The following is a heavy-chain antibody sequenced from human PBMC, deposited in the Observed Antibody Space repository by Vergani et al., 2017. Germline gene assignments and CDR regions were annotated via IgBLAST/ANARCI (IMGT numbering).Heavy chain of an antibody. CDR2: IDPSDSYT. D-gene: IGHD6-19*01. CDR1: GYSFTSYW. CDR3: ARQVAVAGKWWGPYYYYGMDV. Sequence: EVQVVQSGAEVKKPGESLKISCKGSGYSFTSYWISWVRQMPGKGLEWMGRIDPSDSYTNYSPSFQGHVTISADKSISTAYLQWSSLKASDTAMYYCARQVAVAGKWWGPYYYYGMDVWGQGTTVTVSS. J-gene: IGHJ6*02. V-gene: IGHV5-10-1*01.